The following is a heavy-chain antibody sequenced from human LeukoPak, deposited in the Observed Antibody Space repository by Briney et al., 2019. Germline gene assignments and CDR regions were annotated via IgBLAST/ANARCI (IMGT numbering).Heavy chain of an antibody. CDR2: ISSSSSTM. V-gene: IGHV3-48*02. CDR1: GFTFSSYS. CDR3: ARDPHVLRFLEWLPPEYYYYGMDV. Sequence: GGSLRLSCAASGFTFSSYSMNWVRQAPGKGLEWVSYISSSSSTMYYADSVKGRFTISRDNAKNSLYLQMNSLRDEDTAVYYCARDPHVLRFLEWLPPEYYYYGMDVWGQGTTVTVSS. D-gene: IGHD3-3*01. J-gene: IGHJ6*02.